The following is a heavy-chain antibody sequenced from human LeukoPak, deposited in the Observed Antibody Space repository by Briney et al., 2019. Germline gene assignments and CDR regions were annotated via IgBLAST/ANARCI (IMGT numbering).Heavy chain of an antibody. J-gene: IGHJ2*01. Sequence: SVKVSCKASGYTFTSYGISWVRQAPGQGLEWMGGIIPIFGTANYAQKFQGRVTITTDESTSTAYMELSSLRSEDTAVYYCARDPSRLGLDWYFDLWGRGTLVTVSS. D-gene: IGHD3-9*01. CDR1: GYTFTSYG. CDR3: ARDPSRLGLDWYFDL. V-gene: IGHV1-69*05. CDR2: IIPIFGTA.